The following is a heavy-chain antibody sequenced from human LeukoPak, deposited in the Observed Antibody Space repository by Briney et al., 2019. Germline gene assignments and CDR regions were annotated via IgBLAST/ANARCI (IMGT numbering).Heavy chain of an antibody. J-gene: IGHJ4*02. Sequence: PGGSLRLSCAASGFTFSSYGMHWVRQAPGKGLEWVAVIWYDGSNKYYADSVKGRFTISRDNSKNTLYLQMNSLRAEVTAVYYCAREGYCSSTSCSWFDYWGQGTLVTVSS. CDR3: AREGYCSSTSCSWFDY. V-gene: IGHV3-33*01. CDR1: GFTFSSYG. D-gene: IGHD2-2*01. CDR2: IWYDGSNK.